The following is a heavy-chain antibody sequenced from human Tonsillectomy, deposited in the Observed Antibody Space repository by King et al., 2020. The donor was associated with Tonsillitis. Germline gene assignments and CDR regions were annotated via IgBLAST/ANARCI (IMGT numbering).Heavy chain of an antibody. D-gene: IGHD2-21*02. CDR2: ISYDGSIK. Sequence: VQLVESGGGVVQPGRSLRLSCAASGFTFSSYAMHWVRQAPGKGLEWVAVISYDGSIKYYADSVKGRFTISRDNSKNTLYLQMNSLRAEDTDVYYCAREGGGCQGDCGYYYYGMDVWGQGTTVTVSS. CDR3: AREGGGCQGDCGYYYYGMDV. CDR1: GFTFSSYA. V-gene: IGHV3-30*04. J-gene: IGHJ6*02.